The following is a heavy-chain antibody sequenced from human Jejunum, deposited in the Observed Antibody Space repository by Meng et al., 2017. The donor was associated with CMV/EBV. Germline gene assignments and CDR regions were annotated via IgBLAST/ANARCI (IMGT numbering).Heavy chain of an antibody. CDR1: GDSISGYY. Sequence: GSGDSISGYYFGWIRQPPGKGLEWIGNVDYYGRTKYNPSLKSRVTISVDPARSQLSLKLGSVSAADTAVYYCARGWGTTSPWDYWGQGMRVTVSS. V-gene: IGHV4-59*01. CDR3: ARGWGTTSPWDY. J-gene: IGHJ4*02. CDR2: VDYYGRT. D-gene: IGHD3-16*01.